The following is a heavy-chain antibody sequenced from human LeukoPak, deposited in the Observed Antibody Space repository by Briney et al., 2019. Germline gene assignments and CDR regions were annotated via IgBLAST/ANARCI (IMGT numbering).Heavy chain of an antibody. J-gene: IGHJ4*02. CDR1: GFTFSSYA. CDR2: ISGSGGST. D-gene: IGHD1-1*01. Sequence: GGSLRLSCAAYGFTFSSYAMSWVRQAPGKGLEWVSAISGSGGSTYYADSVKGRFTISRDNSKNTLYLQMNSLRAEDTAVYYCAKVVSGGKLERLVEYYFDYWGQGTLVTVSS. V-gene: IGHV3-23*01. CDR3: AKVVSGGKLERLVEYYFDY.